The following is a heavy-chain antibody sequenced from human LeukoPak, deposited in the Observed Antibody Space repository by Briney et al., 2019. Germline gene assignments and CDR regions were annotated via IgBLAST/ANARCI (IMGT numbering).Heavy chain of an antibody. CDR3: AIYGWGHPYGMDV. CDR1: GGSVSNNY. D-gene: IGHD3-10*01. Sequence: PSETLSLTCTVSGGSVSNNYWNWIRQTPGRRLEWIGYIYYSGRTNYNPSLKSRVTMSLDTSKNQFSLKLSSVTAADTAVYSCAIYGWGHPYGMDVWGQGTAVTVSS. V-gene: IGHV4-59*02. J-gene: IGHJ6*02. CDR2: IYYSGRT.